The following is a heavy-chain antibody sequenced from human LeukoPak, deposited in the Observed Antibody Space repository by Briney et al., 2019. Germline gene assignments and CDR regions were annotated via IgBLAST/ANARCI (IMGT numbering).Heavy chain of an antibody. D-gene: IGHD3-10*01. Sequence: PGGSLRLSCAASGFTFDDYAMHWVRQAPGKGLEWVSGISWNSGSIGYADSVKGRFTISRGNAKNSLYLQMNSLRAEDTAVYYCARVLWGVRKPYYFDYWGQGTLVTVSS. J-gene: IGHJ4*02. V-gene: IGHV3-9*01. CDR2: ISWNSGSI. CDR1: GFTFDDYA. CDR3: ARVLWGVRKPYYFDY.